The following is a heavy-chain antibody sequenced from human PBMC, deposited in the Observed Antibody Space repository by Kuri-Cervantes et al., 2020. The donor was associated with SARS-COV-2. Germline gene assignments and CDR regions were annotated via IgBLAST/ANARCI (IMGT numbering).Heavy chain of an antibody. Sequence: SGPTLVKPTQTLTLTCTFSGFSLSTSGVGVGWIRQPPGKALEWLALIYWDDDKRYSPSLKTRLTISKDTSKNQVVLTMTNMDPVDTATYYCARSWIAVAGTYYGMDVWGQGTTVTVSS. CDR1: GFSLSTSGVG. V-gene: IGHV2-5*02. CDR3: ARSWIAVAGTYYGMDV. D-gene: IGHD6-19*01. J-gene: IGHJ6*02. CDR2: IYWDDDK.